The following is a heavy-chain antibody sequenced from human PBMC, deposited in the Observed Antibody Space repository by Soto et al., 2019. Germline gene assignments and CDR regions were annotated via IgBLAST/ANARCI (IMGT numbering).Heavy chain of an antibody. J-gene: IGHJ5*02. CDR2: IYYSGST. CDR1: GGSINSSSYF. Sequence: SETLSLTCSVSGGSINSSSYFWGWVRQPPGKGLEWIGSIYYSGSTYYNPSLRSRVTIPVDTSKNQFSLKLSSVTAADTAVFYCARHYSSGSRNWFDPWGQGTLVTVSS. V-gene: IGHV4-39*01. CDR3: ARHYSSGSRNWFDP. D-gene: IGHD6-19*01.